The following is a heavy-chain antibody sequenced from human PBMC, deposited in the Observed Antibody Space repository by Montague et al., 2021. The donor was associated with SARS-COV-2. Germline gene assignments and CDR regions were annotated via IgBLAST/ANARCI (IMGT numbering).Heavy chain of an antibody. J-gene: IGHJ3*02. V-gene: IGHV2-70*04. CDR1: GFSLSTSGMR. Sequence: PALVKPTQTLTLTCTLSGFSLSTSGMRASWIHQPPGKALEWLARXDWDDDKFYSTSLKTRLTISKDTSKNQVVLTMTNMDPVDTATYYCARSYYDILTNYYDAFDIWGQGTMVTVSS. CDR3: ARSYYDILTNYYDAFDI. CDR2: XDWDDDK. D-gene: IGHD3-9*01.